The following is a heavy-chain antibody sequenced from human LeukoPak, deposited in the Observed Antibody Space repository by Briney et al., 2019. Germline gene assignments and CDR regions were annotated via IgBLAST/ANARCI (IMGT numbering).Heavy chain of an antibody. Sequence: ASVKVSCKASGYTFSGSYLHWIRQAPGQGLEWMGWINPNSGGTNYAQKFQGRVTMTRDTSISTAYMELSSLRSEDTAVYYCARTARYCSSTSCHINFDYWGQGTLVTVSS. CDR3: ARTARYCSSTSCHINFDY. J-gene: IGHJ4*02. D-gene: IGHD2-2*02. V-gene: IGHV1-2*02. CDR1: GYTFSGSY. CDR2: INPNSGGT.